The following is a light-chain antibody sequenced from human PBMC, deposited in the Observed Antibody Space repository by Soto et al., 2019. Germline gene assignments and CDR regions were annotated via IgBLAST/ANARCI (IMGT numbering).Light chain of an antibody. V-gene: IGKV3-20*01. CDR3: QQYGTLPRT. Sequence: EIVLTQSPATLSLSPGERSTLSFRASQSVSSYLAWYQQKPGQAPRLLIYGASSRATGIPDRFSGSGSGTDFTLTIARLEPEDFAVYYCQQYGTLPRTFGQGTKVDIK. CDR2: GAS. CDR1: QSVSSY. J-gene: IGKJ1*01.